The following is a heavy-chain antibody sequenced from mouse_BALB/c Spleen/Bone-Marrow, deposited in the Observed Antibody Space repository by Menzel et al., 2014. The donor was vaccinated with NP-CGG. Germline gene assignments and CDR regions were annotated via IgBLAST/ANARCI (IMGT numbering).Heavy chain of an antibody. D-gene: IGHD2-3*01. CDR1: GYTFTNFW. V-gene: IGHV1S41*01. CDR2: IAPGNGTT. J-gene: IGHJ4*01. Sequence: DLVKPGASVKLSCKASGYTFTNFWINWIKQRPGQGLEWIGRIAPGNGTTYYNEMFKGKATLTVDTSSSTAYIQLSSLSSEDSAVYFCARYDYAMDYWGQGTSVTVSS. CDR3: ARYDYAMDY.